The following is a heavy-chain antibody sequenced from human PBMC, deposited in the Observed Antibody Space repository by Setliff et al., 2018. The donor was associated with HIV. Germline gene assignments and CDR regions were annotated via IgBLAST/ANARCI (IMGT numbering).Heavy chain of an antibody. V-gene: IGHV1-69*02. CDR2: IIPILGVA. J-gene: IGHJ6*03. CDR3: VRGVQSPPHYSYYYMDD. CDR1: RSTFNSHT. D-gene: IGHD3-3*01. Sequence: ASVKVSCKASRSTFNSHTINWVRQAPGQGLDWMGRIIPILGVANYAQRFQGKVTITADKSTSTAYMELTSLRFDDTAMYYCVRGVQSPPHYSYYYMDDWGEGTMVTVSS.